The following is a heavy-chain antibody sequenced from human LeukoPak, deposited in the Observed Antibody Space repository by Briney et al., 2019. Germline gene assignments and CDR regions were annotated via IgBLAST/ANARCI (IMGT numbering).Heavy chain of an antibody. CDR2: ITGSGTTT. J-gene: IGHJ3*01. D-gene: IGHD4-17*01. CDR1: GIAFRNYA. CDR3: GIDPNGDYIGAFDF. V-gene: IGHV3-23*01. Sequence: GGSLRLSCVASGIAFRNYAITWVRQAPGKGLEWVSSITGSGTTTRYADSVKGRFTISRDNSVDTLYLQMNSLSAEDTAVYYCGIDPNGDYIGAFDFWGQGTMVTVSS.